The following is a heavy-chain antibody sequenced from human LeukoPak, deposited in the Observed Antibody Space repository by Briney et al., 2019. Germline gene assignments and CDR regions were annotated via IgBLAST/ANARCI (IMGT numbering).Heavy chain of an antibody. D-gene: IGHD3-16*02. CDR1: GYTFTSYA. V-gene: IGHV1-18*01. Sequence: GASVKVSCKASGYTFTSYAMNWVRQAPGQGLEWMGWISAYNGNTNYAQKLQGRVTMTTDTSTSTAYMELRSLRSDDTAVYYCARDNMITFGGVIVFRGNWFDPWGQGTLVTVSS. CDR3: ARDNMITFGGVIVFRGNWFDP. CDR2: ISAYNGNT. J-gene: IGHJ5*02.